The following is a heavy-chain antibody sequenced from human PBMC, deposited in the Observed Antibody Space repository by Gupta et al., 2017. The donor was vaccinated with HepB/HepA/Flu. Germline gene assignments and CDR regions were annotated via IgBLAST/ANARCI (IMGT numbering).Heavy chain of an antibody. CDR1: GYTFTSYA. CDR2: INAGNGNT. Sequence: QVQLVQSGAEVKKPGASVKVSCKASGYTFTSYAMHWVRQAPGQRLEWMGWINAGNGNTKYSQKFQGRVTITRDTSASTAYMELSSLRSEDTAVYYCARDLGSTSFRYYYYGMDVWGQGTTVTVSS. CDR3: ARDLGSTSFRYYYYGMDV. J-gene: IGHJ6*02. D-gene: IGHD2-2*01. V-gene: IGHV1-3*01.